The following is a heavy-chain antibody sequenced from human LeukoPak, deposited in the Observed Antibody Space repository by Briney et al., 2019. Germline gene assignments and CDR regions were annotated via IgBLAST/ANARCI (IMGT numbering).Heavy chain of an antibody. Sequence: SETLSLTCTVSGGSISSYYWSWIRQPAGKGLEWIGRIYTSGSTNYNPPLKSRVTMSVDTSKNQFSLKLSSVTAADTAVYYCARDLLEGPYYYYGMDVWGQGTTVTVSS. D-gene: IGHD1-1*01. CDR2: IYTSGST. J-gene: IGHJ6*02. V-gene: IGHV4-4*07. CDR3: ARDLLEGPYYYYGMDV. CDR1: GGSISSYY.